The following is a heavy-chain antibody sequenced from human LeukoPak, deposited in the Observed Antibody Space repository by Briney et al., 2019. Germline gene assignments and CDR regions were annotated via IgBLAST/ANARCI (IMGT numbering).Heavy chain of an antibody. V-gene: IGHV3-11*06. CDR2: ISGSNSYT. Sequence: GGSLTLSCAASGFTFSTYYMSWIRQAPGKGLEWLSYISGSNSYTNYADSVKGRFTISRDNAKNSLYLQMNSLRAEDTAVYYCARDRGENYNRSGYYDYWGEGTLVTVSS. D-gene: IGHD3-22*01. CDR1: GFTFSTYY. J-gene: IGHJ4*02. CDR3: ARDRGENYNRSGYYDY.